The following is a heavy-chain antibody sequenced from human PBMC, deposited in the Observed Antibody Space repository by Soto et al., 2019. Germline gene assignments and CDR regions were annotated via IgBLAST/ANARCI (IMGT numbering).Heavy chain of an antibody. CDR1: GYIFVNYG. D-gene: IGHD3-16*01. CDR3: VMVDNYVTPTPQDV. J-gene: IGHJ6*02. V-gene: IGHV1-18*01. Sequence: ASVKVSCKASGYIFVNYGIAWVRQAPGQGLEWMGWISPYTGNTHSAAKVQGRLTMTTDTSTSTAYMDLGSLTSDDTAVYYCVMVDNYVTPTPQDVWGQGTTVTSP. CDR2: ISPYTGNT.